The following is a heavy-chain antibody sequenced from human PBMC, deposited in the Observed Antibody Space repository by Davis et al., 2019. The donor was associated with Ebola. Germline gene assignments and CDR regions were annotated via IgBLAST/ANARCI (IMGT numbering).Heavy chain of an antibody. CDR1: GFTFSDYY. CDR2: ISSSSSTM. D-gene: IGHD5-18*01. J-gene: IGHJ4*02. CDR3: ARGHSRELWLGYNFDY. Sequence: PGGSLRLSCAASGFTFSDYYMSWIRQAPGKGLEWVSYISSSSSTMYYADSVKGRFTISRDNAKNSLYLQMNSLRAEDTAVYYCARGHSRELWLGYNFDYWGQGTLVTVSS. V-gene: IGHV3-11*04.